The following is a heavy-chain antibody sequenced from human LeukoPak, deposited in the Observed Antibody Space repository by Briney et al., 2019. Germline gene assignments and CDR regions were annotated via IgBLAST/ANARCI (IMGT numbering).Heavy chain of an antibody. V-gene: IGHV4-61*05. CDR2: ICDSGST. CDR1: GGSISSSSCY. Sequence: PSETLSLTCTVSGGSISSSSCYWVWLRPPPGKGLDGIVYICDSGSTNYNPSRKSRVTISVDTSKNQFSLKLSSVSAADTAVYYCARAKYDSSGYYYGADRNWFDPWGQGTLVTVSS. CDR3: ARAKYDSSGYYYGADRNWFDP. D-gene: IGHD3-22*01. J-gene: IGHJ5*02.